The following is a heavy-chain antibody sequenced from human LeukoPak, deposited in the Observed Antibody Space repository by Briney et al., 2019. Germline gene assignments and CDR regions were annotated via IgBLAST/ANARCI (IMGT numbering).Heavy chain of an antibody. J-gene: IGHJ4*02. V-gene: IGHV1-8*02. CDR1: GYTFTSYG. CDR3: VTETTAAALGY. Sequence: GASVKVSCKASGYTFTSYGITWVRQATGQGLEWMGWMNPNSGKTGYAQKFQGRVTMTRSTSISTAYMELSSLRSEDTAVYYCVTETTAAALGYWGQGTLVTVSS. D-gene: IGHD6-13*01. CDR2: MNPNSGKT.